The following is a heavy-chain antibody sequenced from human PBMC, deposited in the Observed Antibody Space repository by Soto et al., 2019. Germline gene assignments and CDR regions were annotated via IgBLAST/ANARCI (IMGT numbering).Heavy chain of an antibody. V-gene: IGHV1-2*04. CDR1: GYTFTGYY. CDR2: INPNSGGT. J-gene: IGHJ6*02. CDR3: ARGGVSSSWANYYHYYGMDV. Sequence: ASVKVSCKASGYTFTGYYMHWVRQAPGQGLEWMGWINPNSGGTNYAQKFQGWVTMTRDTSISTAYMELSRLRSDDTAVYYCARGGVSSSWANYYHYYGMDVWGQGTTVTVSS. D-gene: IGHD6-13*01.